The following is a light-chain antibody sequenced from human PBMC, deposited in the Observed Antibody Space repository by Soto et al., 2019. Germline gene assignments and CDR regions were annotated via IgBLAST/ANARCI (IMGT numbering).Light chain of an antibody. CDR3: SSYTSSSTVV. J-gene: IGLJ2*01. Sequence: QTASVSGSPGQSITISCTGTSSDVGGYNYVSWYQQHPGKAPKLMIYEVSNRPSGVSNRFSGSKSGNTASLTISGLQAEDEADYYCSSYTSSSTVVFGGGTKLTVL. V-gene: IGLV2-14*01. CDR2: EVS. CDR1: SSDVGGYNY.